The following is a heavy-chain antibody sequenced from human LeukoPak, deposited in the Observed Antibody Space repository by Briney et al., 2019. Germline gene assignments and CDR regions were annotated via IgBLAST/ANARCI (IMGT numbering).Heavy chain of an antibody. CDR3: AKLTRGVRFLEWLPIDY. CDR1: GFTFSIYA. Sequence: GGSLRLSCAASGFTFSIYAMSWVRQAPGKGLEWVSAISGSGGSTYYADSVKGRFTISRDNSKNTLYLQMNSLRAEDTAVYYCAKLTRGVRFLEWLPIDYWGQGTLATVSS. J-gene: IGHJ4*02. D-gene: IGHD3-3*01. V-gene: IGHV3-23*01. CDR2: ISGSGGST.